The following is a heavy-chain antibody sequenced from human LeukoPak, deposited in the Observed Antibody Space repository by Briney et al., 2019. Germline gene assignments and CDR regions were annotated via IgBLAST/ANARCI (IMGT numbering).Heavy chain of an antibody. CDR2: MNPNSGNT. CDR1: GYTFTSYD. J-gene: IGHJ4*02. Sequence: ASVKVSCKASGYTFTSYDINWVRQATGQGLEWMGWMNPNSGNTGYAQKFQGRVTMTRNTSISTAYMELSSLRSEDTAVYYCARDMRHYRNYDSNAYYYNFQYWGQGTRVTVSS. CDR3: ARDMRHYRNYDSNAYYYNFQY. D-gene: IGHD3-22*01. V-gene: IGHV1-8*01.